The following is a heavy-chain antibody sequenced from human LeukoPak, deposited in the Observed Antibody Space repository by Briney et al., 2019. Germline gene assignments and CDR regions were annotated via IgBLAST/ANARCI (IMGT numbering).Heavy chain of an antibody. CDR1: GGSVSNYY. Sequence: SETLSLTCTVSGGSVSNYYWSWIRQPPGKGLEWIGYMYYGGSTNYNPTLKSRVTISVDASKNQFSLKLSSVTAADTAVYYCARQHCSGGSCYLFYWGQGTLVTVSS. D-gene: IGHD2-15*01. J-gene: IGHJ4*02. CDR3: ARQHCSGGSCYLFY. V-gene: IGHV4-59*08. CDR2: MYYGGST.